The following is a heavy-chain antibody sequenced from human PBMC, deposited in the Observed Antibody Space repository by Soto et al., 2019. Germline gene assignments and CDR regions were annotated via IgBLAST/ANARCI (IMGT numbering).Heavy chain of an antibody. V-gene: IGHV3-15*01. CDR3: TTEATYYYDTLAYYPTGPLDY. CDR2: FKSEADGGTT. CDR1: GFTFSNAW. J-gene: IGHJ4*02. Sequence: GGSLRLSCAASGFTFSNAWMSWVRQAPGKGLEWVGRFKSEADGGTTDYAAPVKGRFTISRDYSKNTLYLQMNSLKTEDTAVYYCTTEATYYYDTLAYYPTGPLDYWGQGTLVTVSS. D-gene: IGHD3-22*01.